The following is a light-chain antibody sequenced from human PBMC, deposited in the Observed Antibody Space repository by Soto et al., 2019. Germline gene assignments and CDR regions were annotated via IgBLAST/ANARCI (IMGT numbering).Light chain of an antibody. Sequence: EVVMTQSPATLSVSPGERATLSCRASENINNRLAWYQQTPGQAPRLLIYGASTSATGIPDRFRVSGSGTEFTLTIGSLQSEDFAVYYCQQYSDWPPWTFGQGTKVEIK. V-gene: IGKV3-15*01. CDR2: GAS. CDR1: ENINNR. J-gene: IGKJ1*01. CDR3: QQYSDWPPWT.